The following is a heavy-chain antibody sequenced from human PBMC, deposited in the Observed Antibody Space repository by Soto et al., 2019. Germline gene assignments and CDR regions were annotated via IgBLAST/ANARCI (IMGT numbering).Heavy chain of an antibody. V-gene: IGHV1-8*01. D-gene: IGHD4-17*01. Sequence: QVQLVQSGAEVKKPEASVKVSCKASGYTFTSYDINWVRQATGQGLEYLGWMNPNSGNTGYEQKFQGRVTMTRDTSISTAYMELSSLRSEVTAVYFCARGVKYGAYSRWFDPWGQGTLVTVSS. CDR1: GYTFTSYD. CDR3: ARGVKYGAYSRWFDP. CDR2: MNPNSGNT. J-gene: IGHJ5*02.